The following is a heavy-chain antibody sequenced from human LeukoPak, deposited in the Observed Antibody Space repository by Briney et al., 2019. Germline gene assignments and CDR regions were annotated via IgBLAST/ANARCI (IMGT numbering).Heavy chain of an antibody. CDR3: ASGPKAYYDSSGKYNWFDP. CDR2: IHTSGGT. Sequence: PSETLSLTCTVSGGSISSGSYCWSWIRQPAGKGLEWIGHIHTSGGTNYNPSLKSRVTISVDTSKNQFSLKLSSVTAADTAVYYCASGPKAYYDSSGKYNWFDPWGQGTLVTVSS. V-gene: IGHV4-61*09. J-gene: IGHJ5*02. D-gene: IGHD3-22*01. CDR1: GGSISSGSYC.